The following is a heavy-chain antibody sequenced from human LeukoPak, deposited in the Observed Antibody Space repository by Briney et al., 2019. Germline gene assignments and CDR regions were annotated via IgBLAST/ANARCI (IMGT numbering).Heavy chain of an antibody. Sequence: GESLKISCQGSGYSFTSYWIGWVRQMPGKGLEWMGIIYPGDSDTRYSPSFQGQVTISADKSISTAYLQWSSLKASDTAMYYCARPYYYDSSGYYYVDYWGQGTLVTVSS. J-gene: IGHJ4*02. CDR3: ARPYYYDSSGYYYVDY. CDR1: GYSFTSYW. CDR2: IYPGDSDT. V-gene: IGHV5-51*01. D-gene: IGHD3-22*01.